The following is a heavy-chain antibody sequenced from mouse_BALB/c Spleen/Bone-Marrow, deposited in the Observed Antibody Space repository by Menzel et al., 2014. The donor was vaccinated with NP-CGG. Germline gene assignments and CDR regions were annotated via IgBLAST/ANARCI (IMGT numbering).Heavy chain of an antibody. J-gene: IGHJ3*01. CDR2: ISGGGSYT. Sequence: EVQLMESGGGLVESGGSLKLSCAASGFTFNSYGMSWVRQTPEKRLEWVATISGGGSYTFYPDSVKGRFTIARDNAKNNLYLQLSSLRSEDTALYYCARHAYYDQTEVSFVYWGQGTLVTVSA. V-gene: IGHV5-9-2*01. CDR1: GFTFNSYG. CDR3: ARHAYYDQTEVSFVY. D-gene: IGHD2-4*01.